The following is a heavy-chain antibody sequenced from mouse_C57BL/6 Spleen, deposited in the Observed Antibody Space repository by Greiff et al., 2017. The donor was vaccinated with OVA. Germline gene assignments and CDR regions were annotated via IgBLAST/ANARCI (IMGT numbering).Heavy chain of an antibody. CDR1: GYTFTSYW. CDR2: INPSNGGT. CDR3: ATREITTVVPMDY. D-gene: IGHD1-1*01. Sequence: QVQLQQPGTELVKPGASVKLSCKASGYTFTSYWMHWVKQRPGQGLEWIGNINPSNGGTNYNEKFKSKATLTVDKSSSTAYMQLSSLTSEDSAVDDCATREITTVVPMDYWGQGTSVTVSS. J-gene: IGHJ4*01. V-gene: IGHV1-53*01.